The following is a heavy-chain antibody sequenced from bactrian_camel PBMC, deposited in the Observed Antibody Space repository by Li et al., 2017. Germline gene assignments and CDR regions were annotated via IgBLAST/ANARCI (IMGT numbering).Heavy chain of an antibody. CDR3: ASVATVAKVRFGECSFGS. V-gene: IGHV3S55*01. Sequence: VQLVESGGGSVQAGGSLRLSCAASGYISSSYSLGWFRQPPGKEREGVAAISLDGSTYYADSVKGRFTISRDRAKNTLTLQMDSLKPEDTAVYYCASVATVAKVRFGECSFGSWGQGTQVTVS. CDR1: GYISSSYS. J-gene: IGHJ6*01. D-gene: IGHD6*01. CDR2: ISLDGST.